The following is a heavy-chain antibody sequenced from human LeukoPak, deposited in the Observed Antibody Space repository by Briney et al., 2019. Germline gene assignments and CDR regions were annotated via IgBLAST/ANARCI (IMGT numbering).Heavy chain of an antibody. CDR3: ARHDETWFDP. CDR1: GGSISSYY. V-gene: IGHV4-59*08. CDR2: IYYSGNT. J-gene: IGHJ5*02. Sequence: PSETLSLTCTVSGGSISSYYWSWIRQPPGKGLEWIGYIYYSGNTNYNPSLKGRVTISVDTSKNQFSLKLSSVTAADTAVYYCARHDETWFDPWGQGTLVTVSS.